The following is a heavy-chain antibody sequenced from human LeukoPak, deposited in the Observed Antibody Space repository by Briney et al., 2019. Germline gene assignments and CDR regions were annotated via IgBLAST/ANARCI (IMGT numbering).Heavy chain of an antibody. V-gene: IGHV3-23*01. J-gene: IGHJ4*02. D-gene: IGHD6-13*01. Sequence: GGSLRLSCAASGFTFSSYAMRWVRQAPGKGLEWVSSIGGSSGSTYYADSVKGRFTNSRDNSKNTLYLQMNSLRAEDTAVYYCAKGVSSPLYYFDYWGQGTLVTVSS. CDR3: AKGVSSPLYYFDY. CDR1: GFTFSSYA. CDR2: IGGSSGST.